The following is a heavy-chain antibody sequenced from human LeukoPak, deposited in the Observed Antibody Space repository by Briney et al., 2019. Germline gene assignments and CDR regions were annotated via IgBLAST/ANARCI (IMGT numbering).Heavy chain of an antibody. D-gene: IGHD3-3*01. J-gene: IGHJ5*02. V-gene: IGHV4-30-4*01. CDR2: IYYSGST. Sequence: SQTLSLTCTVSGGSISSGDYYWSWIRQPPGKGLEWIGYIYYSGSTYYNPSLKSRVTISVDTSKNQFSLKLSSVTAADTAVYYCARETYDFWSGPNWFDPWGQGTLVTVSS. CDR3: ARETYDFWSGPNWFDP. CDR1: GGSISSGDYY.